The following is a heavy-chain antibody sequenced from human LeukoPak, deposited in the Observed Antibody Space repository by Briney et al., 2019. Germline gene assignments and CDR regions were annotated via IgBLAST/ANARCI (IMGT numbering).Heavy chain of an antibody. CDR3: AKTLSYAATAPYYFDY. CDR1: GFTFSSYA. D-gene: IGHD2-2*01. CDR2: ISGSGGST. V-gene: IGHV3-23*01. Sequence: GGSLRLSCAASGFTFSSYAMSWVRQAPGKGLEWVSAISGSGGSTYYADSVEGRFTISRDNSKNTLYLQMNSLRAEDTAVYYCAKTLSYAATAPYYFDYWGQGTLVTVSS. J-gene: IGHJ4*02.